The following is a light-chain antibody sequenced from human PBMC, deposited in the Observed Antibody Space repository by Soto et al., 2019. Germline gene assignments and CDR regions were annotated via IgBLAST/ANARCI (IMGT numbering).Light chain of an antibody. J-gene: IGKJ1*01. CDR2: KAS. CDR1: QSISSW. Sequence: DIQMTQSPSTLSASVGDRVTLTFLASQSISSWLAWFQQKPGKAPKLLIYKASSLESGVPSRFSGSGSGTDFTLTISRLQPDDFATYYCQQYNIYPWTFGQGTKV. V-gene: IGKV1-5*03. CDR3: QQYNIYPWT.